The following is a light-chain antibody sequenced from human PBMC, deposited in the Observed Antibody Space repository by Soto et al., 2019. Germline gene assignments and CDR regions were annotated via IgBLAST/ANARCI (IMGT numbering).Light chain of an antibody. CDR2: LNNDGSH. CDR3: QTWVTGSWV. V-gene: IGLV4-69*01. CDR1: SGHSSYA. Sequence: QLVLTQPPSASAPLGASVKLTCTLSSGHSSYAIAWHQQRPEKGPRYLMKLNNDGSHTKGDEIPDRFSGSSSGAERYLTISSLQSEDEADYYCQTWVTGSWVFGGGTKLTVL. J-gene: IGLJ3*02.